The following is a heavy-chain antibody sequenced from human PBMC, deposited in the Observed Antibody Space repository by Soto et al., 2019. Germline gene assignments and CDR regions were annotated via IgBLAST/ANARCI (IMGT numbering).Heavy chain of an antibody. CDR3: ARGRWAAARYFDY. J-gene: IGHJ4*02. Sequence: GGSLRLSCAASGFTFSDYYMSWIRQAPGKGLEWVSYISSSSSYTNYADSVKGRFTISRDNAKNSLYLQMNSLRAEDTAVYYCARGRWAAARYFDYWGQGTLVTVSS. CDR2: ISSSSSYT. CDR1: GFTFSDYY. D-gene: IGHD2-2*01. V-gene: IGHV3-11*06.